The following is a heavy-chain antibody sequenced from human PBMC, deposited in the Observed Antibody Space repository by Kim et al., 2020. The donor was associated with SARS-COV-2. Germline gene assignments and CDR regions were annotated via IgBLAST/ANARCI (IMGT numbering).Heavy chain of an antibody. CDR2: ISYDGSNK. D-gene: IGHD3-22*01. CDR1: GFTFSSYG. V-gene: IGHV3-33*05. Sequence: GGSLRLSCAASGFTFSSYGMHWVRQAPGKGLEWVAVISYDGSNKYYADSVKGRFTISRDNSKNTLYLQMNSLRAEDTAVYYCARVGPLTNYYDSSGYYYVNYCGQGTLVTVSS. CDR3: ARVGPLTNYYDSSGYYYVNY. J-gene: IGHJ4*02.